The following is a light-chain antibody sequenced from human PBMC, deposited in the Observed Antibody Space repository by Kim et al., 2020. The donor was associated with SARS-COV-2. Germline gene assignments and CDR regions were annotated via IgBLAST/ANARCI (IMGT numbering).Light chain of an antibody. V-gene: IGLV2-14*03. CDR3: CSYTSSSPWV. CDR1: SDVVGYYNY. J-gene: IGLJ3*02. CDR2: DSN. Sequence: QSTIICCSASSDVVGYYNYASWYQQHPNDAHKLMIYDSNHRPSGVTRRFSGSKSGNAASMTISVLQAEDEDDYCCCSYTSSSPWVFGGGTKVTVL.